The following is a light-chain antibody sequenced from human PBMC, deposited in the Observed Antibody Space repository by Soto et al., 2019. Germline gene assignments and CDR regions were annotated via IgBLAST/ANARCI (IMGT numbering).Light chain of an antibody. J-gene: IGLJ2*01. CDR2: SNT. CDR3: AAWDDSLNGVF. Sequence: QPVLTQPPSASGTPGQTIAISCSGGSSNIGSHTVNWYQQLPGTAPRLLIYSNTQRPSGVPDRFSGSKSGTSASLAISGLQSEYEGDYYCAAWDDSLNGVFFGGGTKLTVL. CDR1: SSNIGSHT. V-gene: IGLV1-44*01.